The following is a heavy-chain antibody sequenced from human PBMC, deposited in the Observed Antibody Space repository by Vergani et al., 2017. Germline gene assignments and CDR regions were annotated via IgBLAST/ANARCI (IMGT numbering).Heavy chain of an antibody. Sequence: QLVESGGGWVQPGGSLRLSCVVSGFDFSSYIMNWVRQAPGKGLEWVSFVSTGTKSQSYAESVKGRFTISRDSAKNSLYLQMDSLRAEDTAVYYCARGYSSTSGRAFDVWGQGTKVTGSS. V-gene: IGHV3-48*01. D-gene: IGHD2-2*01. CDR1: GFDFSSYI. CDR3: ARGYSSTSGRAFDV. CDR2: VSTGTKSQ. J-gene: IGHJ3*01.